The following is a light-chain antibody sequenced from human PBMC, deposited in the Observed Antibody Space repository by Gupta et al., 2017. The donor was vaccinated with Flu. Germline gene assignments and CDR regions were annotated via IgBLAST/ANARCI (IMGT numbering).Light chain of an antibody. V-gene: IGLV2-14*01. J-gene: IGLJ2*01. CDR1: SSDVGGYNY. CDR2: EVS. CDR3: SSYTSSSTLV. Sequence: QSALTQPASVSGSPGQSITISCTGTSSDVGGYNYVSWYQQHPGKAPKLMIYEVSNRPSGVSNRFSGSKSGNTASLTISGRQEEDEADYYCSSYTSSSTLVFGGGTKLTVL.